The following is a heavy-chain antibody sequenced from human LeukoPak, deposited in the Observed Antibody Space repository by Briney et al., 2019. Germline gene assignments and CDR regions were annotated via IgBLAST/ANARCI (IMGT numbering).Heavy chain of an antibody. CDR3: ARAGWGYSSSWDYYYYMDV. D-gene: IGHD6-13*01. J-gene: IGHJ6*03. CDR2: INPNSGGT. CDR1: GYTFTGYY. V-gene: IGHV1-2*02. Sequence: ASVKVSCKASGYTFTGYYMHWVRQAPGQGLEWRGWINPNSGGTNHAQKFQGRVTMTRDTSISTAYMELSRLRSDDTAVYYCARAGWGYSSSWDYYYYMDVWGKGTTVTVSS.